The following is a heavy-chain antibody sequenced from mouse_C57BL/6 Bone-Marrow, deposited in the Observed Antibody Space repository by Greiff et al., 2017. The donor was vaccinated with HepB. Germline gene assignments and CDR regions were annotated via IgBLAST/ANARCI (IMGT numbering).Heavy chain of an antibody. CDR2: IHPNSGST. CDR1: GYTFTSYW. D-gene: IGHD1-1*01. V-gene: IGHV1-64*01. Sequence: VQLQQPGAELVKPGASVKLSCKASGYTFTSYWMHWVKQRPGQGLEWIGMIHPNSGSTNYNEKFKSKATLTVDKSSSTAYMQLSSLTSEDSAVYYCAREVYYGTWYFDVWGTGTTVTVSS. J-gene: IGHJ1*03. CDR3: AREVYYGTWYFDV.